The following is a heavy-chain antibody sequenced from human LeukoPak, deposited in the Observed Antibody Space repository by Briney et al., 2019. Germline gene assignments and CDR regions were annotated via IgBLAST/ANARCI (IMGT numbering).Heavy chain of an antibody. CDR3: AKDSRVWLQLIVDY. CDR1: GFTFSSYA. CDR2: ISGSGGST. Sequence: GGSLRLSCAASGFTFSSYAMSWVRQAPGKGLEWVSAISGSGGSTYYADSVKGRFTISRDNSKNTLYLQMNSLRAEDTAVYYCAKDSRVWLQLIVDYWGQGTLVTVSS. J-gene: IGHJ4*02. D-gene: IGHD5-24*01. V-gene: IGHV3-23*01.